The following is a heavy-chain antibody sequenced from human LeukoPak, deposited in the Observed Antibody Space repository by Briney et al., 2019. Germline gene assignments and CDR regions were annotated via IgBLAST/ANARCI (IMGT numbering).Heavy chain of an antibody. V-gene: IGHV4-34*01. Sequence: SETLSLTCAVYGGSFSGYYWSWIRQPPGKGLEWIGEINHSGSTNYNPSLKSRVTISVDTSKNQFSLKLSSVTTADTAVYYCASTTTVTTYYYYYGMDVWGQGTTVTVSS. CDR3: ASTTTVTTYYYYYGMDV. J-gene: IGHJ6*02. CDR2: INHSGST. CDR1: GGSFSGYY. D-gene: IGHD4-17*01.